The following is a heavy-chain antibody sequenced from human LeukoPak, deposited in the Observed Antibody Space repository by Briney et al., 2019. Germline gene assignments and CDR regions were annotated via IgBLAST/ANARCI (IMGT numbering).Heavy chain of an antibody. CDR3: ARDLFVNSYYDSSGYSPPYYYGMDV. CDR1: GFTFSSYA. D-gene: IGHD3-22*01. J-gene: IGHJ6*02. CDR2: ISYDGSNK. Sequence: GRSLRLSCAAPGFTFSSYAMHGLRQAPGKGLEWVAVISYDGSNKYYADSVKGRFTISRDNSKNTLYLQMNSLRAEDTAVYYCARDLFVNSYYDSSGYSPPYYYGMDVWGQGTTVTVSS. V-gene: IGHV3-30*04.